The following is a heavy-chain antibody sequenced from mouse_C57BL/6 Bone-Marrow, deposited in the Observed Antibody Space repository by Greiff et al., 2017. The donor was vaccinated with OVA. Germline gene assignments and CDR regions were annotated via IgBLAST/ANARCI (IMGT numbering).Heavy chain of an antibody. CDR1: GYSFTDYN. V-gene: IGHV1-39*01. D-gene: IGHD1-1*01. CDR3: AKGGYGKDFDY. J-gene: IGHJ2*01. CDR2: INPNYGTT. Sequence: VHVKQSGPELVKPGASVKISCKASGYSFTDYNMNWVKQSNGKSLEWIGVINPNYGTTSYNQKFKGKATLTVDQSSSTAYMQLNSLTSEDSAVYYCAKGGYGKDFDYWGQGTTLTVSS.